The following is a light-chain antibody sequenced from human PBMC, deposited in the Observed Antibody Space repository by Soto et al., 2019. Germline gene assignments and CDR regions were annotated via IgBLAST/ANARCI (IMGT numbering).Light chain of an antibody. V-gene: IGKV3-20*01. CDR1: QSVSNNY. CDR2: GAS. CDR3: QKYNSYS. J-gene: IGKJ1*01. Sequence: EIVFAHSPVTLSLSPVERATLSCRASQSVSNNYLAWYQQKPGQAPRLLIYGASSRATGVPDRFSGSGSGTDFTLTISSLKPDDFATYYCQKYNSYSFGQGTKVDIK.